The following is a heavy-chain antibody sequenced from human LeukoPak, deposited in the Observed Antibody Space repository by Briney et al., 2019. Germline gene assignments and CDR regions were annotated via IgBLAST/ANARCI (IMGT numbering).Heavy chain of an antibody. J-gene: IGHJ4*02. V-gene: IGHV3-23*01. CDR3: AKEAWAPGATILYYIDY. CDR1: GFTFSSYA. CDR2: ISGSGGST. D-gene: IGHD5-24*01. Sequence: GGSLRLSCAASGFTFSSYAMSWVRQAPGKGLEWVSAISGSGGSTYYADSVKGRFTISRDNSKNTLYLQMNSLRAEDTAVYYCAKEAWAPGATILYYIDYWGQGTLVTVSS.